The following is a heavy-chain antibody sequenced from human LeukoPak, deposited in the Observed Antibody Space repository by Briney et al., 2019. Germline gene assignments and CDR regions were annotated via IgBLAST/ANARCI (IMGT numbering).Heavy chain of an antibody. CDR1: GFTFSSYA. V-gene: IGHV3-30*04. Sequence: GGSLRLSCAASGFTFSSYAMHWVRQAPGEGQEWVAVISYDGSNKYYADSVKGRFTISRDNSKNTLYLQMNSLRAEETAVYYCESLTPYNWNDKTAFDIWGQGTMVTVSP. J-gene: IGHJ3*02. CDR2: ISYDGSNK. CDR3: ESLTPYNWNDKTAFDI. D-gene: IGHD1-1*01.